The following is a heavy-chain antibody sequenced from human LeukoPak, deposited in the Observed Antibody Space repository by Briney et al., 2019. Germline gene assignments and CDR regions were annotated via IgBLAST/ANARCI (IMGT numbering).Heavy chain of an antibody. J-gene: IGHJ4*02. D-gene: IGHD6-13*01. CDR1: GFTVSSNY. CDR3: AKETHRAAGRD. V-gene: IGHV3-23*01. Sequence: GRSLRLPCAASGFTVSSNYMSWVRQAPGKGLEWVSAISGSGGSTYYADSVKGRFTISRDNSKNTLYLQMNSLRAEDTAVYYCAKETHRAAGRDWGQGTLVTVSS. CDR2: ISGSGGST.